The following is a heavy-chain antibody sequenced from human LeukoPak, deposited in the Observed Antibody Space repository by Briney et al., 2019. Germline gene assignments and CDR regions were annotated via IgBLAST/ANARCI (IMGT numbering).Heavy chain of an antibody. V-gene: IGHV3-64*01. D-gene: IGHD3-10*01. CDR3: ARDGVGGYFDY. CDR1: GFTFSSFF. J-gene: IGHJ4*02. Sequence: PGGSLRLSCAASGFTFSSFFMHWVRQAPGKGPEYVSAISSNGGSTYYANSVKGRFTISRDNSKNTLYLQMDSLRAEDMAVYYCARDGVGGYFDYWGQGTLVTVSS. CDR2: ISSNGGST.